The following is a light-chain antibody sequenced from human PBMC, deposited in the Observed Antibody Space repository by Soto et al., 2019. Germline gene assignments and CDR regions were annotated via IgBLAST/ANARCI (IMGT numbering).Light chain of an antibody. CDR1: SSDVGGYNY. J-gene: IGLJ2*01. V-gene: IGLV2-14*01. Sequence: QSALTQPASVSGSPGQSITISCTGTSSDVGGYNYVSWYQQHPGTAPKLMIYEVSNRPSGVSNRFSGSTSGNTASLTISGLQAEDEADYYRSSYTSNRTLVFGGGTKLTVL. CDR2: EVS. CDR3: SSYTSNRTLV.